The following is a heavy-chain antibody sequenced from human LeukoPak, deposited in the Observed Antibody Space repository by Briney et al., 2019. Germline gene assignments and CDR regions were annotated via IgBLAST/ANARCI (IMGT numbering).Heavy chain of an antibody. Sequence: GGSLRLSCTASGFTFGDYAMSWVRQAPGKGLEWVGFIRSKAYGGTTEYAASVKGRFTISRDDSKSFAYLQMNSLKTEDTAVYYCTRGIPPPTGTTYYYYMDVWGKGTTVTVSS. CDR1: GFTFGDYA. J-gene: IGHJ6*03. D-gene: IGHD1-7*01. CDR3: TRGIPPPTGTTYYYYMDV. V-gene: IGHV3-49*04. CDR2: IRSKAYGGTT.